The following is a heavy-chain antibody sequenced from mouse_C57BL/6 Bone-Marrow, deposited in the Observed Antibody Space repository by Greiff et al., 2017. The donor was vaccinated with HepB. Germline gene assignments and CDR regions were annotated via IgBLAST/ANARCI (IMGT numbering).Heavy chain of an antibody. V-gene: IGHV1-55*01. J-gene: IGHJ2*01. CDR1: GYTFTSYW. CDR2: IYPGSGNT. D-gene: IGHD2-3*01. Sequence: VQLQQPGAELVKPGASVKMSCKASGYTFTSYWITWVKQRPGQGLEWIGDIYPGSGNTNYNEKFKSKATLTVDTSSSTAYMQLSILTSEDSAVYYCARAGWLLPYFDYWGQGTTLTVSS. CDR3: ARAGWLLPYFDY.